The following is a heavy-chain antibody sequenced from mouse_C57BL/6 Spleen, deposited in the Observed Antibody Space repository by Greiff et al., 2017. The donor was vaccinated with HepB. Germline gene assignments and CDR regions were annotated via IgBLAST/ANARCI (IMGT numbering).Heavy chain of an antibody. D-gene: IGHD1-1*01. CDR2: IYPRSGNT. CDR1: GYTFTSYG. V-gene: IGHV1-81*01. J-gene: IGHJ1*03. Sequence: QVQLKQSGAELARPGASVKLSCKASGYTFTSYGISWVKQRTGQGLEWIGEIYPRSGNTYYNEKFKGKATLTADKSSSTAYMELRSLTSEDSAVYFCARRGLTTVVATGYFDVWGTGTTVTVSS. CDR3: ARRGLTTVVATGYFDV.